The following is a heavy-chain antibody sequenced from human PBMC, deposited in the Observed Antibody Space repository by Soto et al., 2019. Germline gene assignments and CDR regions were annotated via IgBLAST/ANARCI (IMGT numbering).Heavy chain of an antibody. D-gene: IGHD6-6*01. J-gene: IGHJ6*02. CDR2: IIPIFGTT. CDR3: AKSPDPYSSSTYYYYGMDV. V-gene: IGHV1-69*15. CDR1: GGTFSSYA. Sequence: QVQLVQSGAEVKKPGSSVKVSCKASGGTFSSYAITWVRQAPGQGLEWMGRIIPIFGTTNYAQKFQGRVTITADEYTSTAYMDLSSLRSDDTAVYYCAKSPDPYSSSTYYYYGMDVWGQGTTVTVSS.